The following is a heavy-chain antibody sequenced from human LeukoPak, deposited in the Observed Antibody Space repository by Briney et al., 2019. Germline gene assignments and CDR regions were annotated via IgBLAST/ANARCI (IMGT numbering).Heavy chain of an antibody. D-gene: IGHD3-3*01. J-gene: IGHJ6*03. CDR1: GYTFTSYY. CDR3: ARDARLRFLEWSPSGMDV. CDR2: INPNSGGT. V-gene: IGHV1-2*02. Sequence: GASVKVSCKASGYTFTSYYMHWVRQAPGQGLEWIGWINPNSGGTNYAQKFQGRVTMTRDTSISTAYMELSRLRSDDTAVYYCARDARLRFLEWSPSGMDVWGKGTTVTVSS.